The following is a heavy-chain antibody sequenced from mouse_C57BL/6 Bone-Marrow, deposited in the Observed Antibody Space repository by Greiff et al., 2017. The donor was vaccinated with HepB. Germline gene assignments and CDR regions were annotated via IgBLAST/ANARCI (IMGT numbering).Heavy chain of an antibody. CDR3: ARYYYYGSSYVLAY. V-gene: IGHV7-3*01. D-gene: IGHD1-1*01. CDR2: IRNKANGYTT. J-gene: IGHJ3*01. CDR1: GFTFTDYY. Sequence: EVMLVESGGGLVQPGGSLSLSCAASGFTFTDYYMGWVRQPPGKALEWLGFIRNKANGYTTEYSASVKGRFTISRDNSQSILYLQMNALSAEDSATYYCARYYYYGSSYVLAYWGQGTLVTVSA.